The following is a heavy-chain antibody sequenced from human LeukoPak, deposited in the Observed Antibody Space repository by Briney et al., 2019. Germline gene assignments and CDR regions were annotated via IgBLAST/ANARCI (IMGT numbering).Heavy chain of an antibody. D-gene: IGHD1-1*01. CDR1: GFSFRSFS. CDR3: ARDRLEGGETFDY. CDR2: ISASSSYI. J-gene: IGHJ4*02. V-gene: IGHV3-21*01. Sequence: GGSLRLSCAASGFSFRSFSMHWVRQAPGKGLEWVSSISASSSYIAYADSVKGRFTISRDNAKNSLYLQMNSLRTDDTAVYYCARDRLEGGETFDYWGQGALVTVSS.